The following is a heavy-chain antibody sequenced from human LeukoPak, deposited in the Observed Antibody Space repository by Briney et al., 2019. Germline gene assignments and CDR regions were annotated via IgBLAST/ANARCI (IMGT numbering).Heavy chain of an antibody. CDR1: GGSISSGGYY. V-gene: IGHV4-30-2*01. CDR3: ARDPGQRGCSSTSCYIYYFDY. D-gene: IGHD2-2*02. CDR2: IYHSGST. J-gene: IGHJ4*02. Sequence: SQTLSLTCTVSGGSISSGGYYWSWIRQPPGKGLEWIGYIYHSGSTYYNPSLKSRVTISVDRSKNQFSLKLSSVTAADTAVYYCARDPGQRGCSSTSCYIYYFDYWGQGTLVTVSS.